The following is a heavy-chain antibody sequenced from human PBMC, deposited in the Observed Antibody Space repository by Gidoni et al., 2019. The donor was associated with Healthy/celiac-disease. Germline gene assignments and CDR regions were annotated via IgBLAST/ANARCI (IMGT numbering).Heavy chain of an antibody. J-gene: IGHJ4*02. V-gene: IGHV3-7*03. CDR2: IKQDGSEK. D-gene: IGHD2-2*01. Sequence: EVQLVESGGGLVQPGGSLRLSCAPSGFTFSSYWMSWVRQAPGKGLEWVANIKQDGSEKYYVDSVKGRFTISRDNAKNSLYLQMNSLRAEDTAVYYCARGGCSSTRCSTPGDYWGQGTLVTVSS. CDR1: GFTFSSYW. CDR3: ARGGCSSTRCSTPGDY.